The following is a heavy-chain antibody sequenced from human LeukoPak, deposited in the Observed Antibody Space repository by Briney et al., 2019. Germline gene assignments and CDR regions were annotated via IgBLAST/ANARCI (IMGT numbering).Heavy chain of an antibody. CDR1: NGSFNAYY. CDR2: VNHSGST. D-gene: IGHD2-15*01. V-gene: IGHV4-34*01. CDR3: AISGWSYQKRTDS. J-gene: IGHJ4*02. Sequence: TSSETLSLTCAVSNGSFNAYYWSWIRQSPGKRLEWIGEVNHSGSTNYNPSLTGRVTISADTSKSHFSLELTSVTAADTSVYYCAISGWSYQKRTDSWGQGTLVTVSS.